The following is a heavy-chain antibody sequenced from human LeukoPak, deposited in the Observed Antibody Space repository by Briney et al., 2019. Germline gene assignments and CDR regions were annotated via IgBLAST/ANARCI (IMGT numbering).Heavy chain of an antibody. D-gene: IGHD1-26*01. CDR1: GFTFNNYN. Sequence: GGSLRLSCAASGFTFNNYNMNWVRQAPGRALEWVSSVTSSGTYIFYADSVKGRFTISRDNAKNSLYLQMNSLGPEDTAVYYCARDPYSGNYGNYYYYYMDVWGKGTTVTISS. CDR3: ARDPYSGNYGNYYYYYMDV. V-gene: IGHV3-21*01. CDR2: VTSSGTYI. J-gene: IGHJ6*03.